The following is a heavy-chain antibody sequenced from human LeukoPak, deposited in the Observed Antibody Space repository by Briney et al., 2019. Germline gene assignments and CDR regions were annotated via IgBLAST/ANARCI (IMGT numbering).Heavy chain of an antibody. CDR3: ATPKYSSSDYFDY. J-gene: IGHJ4*02. CDR1: GGSISSSSYY. Sequence: SETLSLTCTVSGGSISSSSYYWGWIRQPPGKGLEWIGSIYYSGSTYYNPSLKSRVTISVDTSKNQFSLKLSSVTAADTAVYYCATPKYSSSDYFDYWGQGTLVTVSS. CDR2: IYYSGST. V-gene: IGHV4-39*07. D-gene: IGHD6-6*01.